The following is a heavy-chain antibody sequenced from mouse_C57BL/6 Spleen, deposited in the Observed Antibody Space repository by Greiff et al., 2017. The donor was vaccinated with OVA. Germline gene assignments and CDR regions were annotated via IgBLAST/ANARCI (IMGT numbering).Heavy chain of an antibody. Sequence: QVQLQQPGDELVKPGASVKMSCKASGYTFTSYWITWVKQRPGQGLEWIGDIYPGSGSTNYNEKFKSKATLTVDTSSSTAYMQLSSLTSEDSAVYYCARSGYYGSSYGFAYWGQGTLVTVSA. CDR2: IYPGSGST. J-gene: IGHJ3*01. CDR3: ARSGYYGSSYGFAY. D-gene: IGHD1-1*01. V-gene: IGHV1-55*01. CDR1: GYTFTSYW.